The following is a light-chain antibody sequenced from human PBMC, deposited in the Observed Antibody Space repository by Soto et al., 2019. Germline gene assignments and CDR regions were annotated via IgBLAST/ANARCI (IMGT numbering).Light chain of an antibody. V-gene: IGKV3-20*01. CDR3: QQHGTSPIP. Sequence: ETVLTQSPGTLSLSPGERATLSCRASQSVSSSYLAWYQQKPGQAPRLLIYGASSRATGIPDRFSGSGSGTDFTLTISRLEPEDFAVYYCQQHGTSPIPFGPGTRLEIK. J-gene: IGKJ5*01. CDR1: QSVSSSY. CDR2: GAS.